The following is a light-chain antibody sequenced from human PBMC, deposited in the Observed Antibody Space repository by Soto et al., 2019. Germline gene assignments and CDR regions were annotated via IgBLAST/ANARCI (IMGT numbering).Light chain of an antibody. CDR3: SSYAGSNNYV. J-gene: IGLJ1*01. Sequence: QSVLTQPASVSGSPGQSITISCTGTSSDVGGYNYVSWYQQHPGKAPKLMIYAVNKRSSGVPDRFSGSKSGNTASLTVSGLQAEDEADYYCSSYAGSNNYVFGTGTRSPS. V-gene: IGLV2-8*01. CDR2: AVN. CDR1: SSDVGGYNY.